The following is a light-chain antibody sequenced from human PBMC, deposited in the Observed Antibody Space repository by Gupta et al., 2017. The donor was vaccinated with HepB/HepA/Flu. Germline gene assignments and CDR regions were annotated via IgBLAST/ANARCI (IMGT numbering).Light chain of an antibody. V-gene: IGKV1-39*01. Sequence: DIQMTQSPSSLSASVGDRVTITCRAGQSVATYLHWYQQETGKAPRLLIYGASTLQSGVPPRFSGSGSGTDFTLTISSLQPADFAIYYCQQSFSTPYTFGQGTKLEI. CDR3: QQSFSTPYT. CDR1: QSVATY. J-gene: IGKJ2*01. CDR2: GAS.